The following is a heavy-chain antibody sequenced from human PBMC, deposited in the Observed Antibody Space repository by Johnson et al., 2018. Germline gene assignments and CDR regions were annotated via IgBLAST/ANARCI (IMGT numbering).Heavy chain of an antibody. V-gene: IGHV3-30*18. CDR2: ISYDGGNR. Sequence: QVQLVQSGGGVVQPGRSLTLSCAVSGFTFNNYGMHWVRQAPGKGLEWVTLISYDGGNRYYADSAKGRFTLSRDNSKNTLFLQMNSLRTEDTAVYYCAKGHDYILGSYRYGGDAFDIWGQGTMVTVSS. D-gene: IGHD3-16*02. CDR1: GFTFNNYG. J-gene: IGHJ3*02. CDR3: AKGHDYILGSYRYGGDAFDI.